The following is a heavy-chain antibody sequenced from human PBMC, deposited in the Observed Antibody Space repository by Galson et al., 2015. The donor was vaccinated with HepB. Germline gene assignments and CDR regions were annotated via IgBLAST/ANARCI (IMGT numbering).Heavy chain of an antibody. CDR2: IYYSGST. CDR1: GGSISSSSYY. Sequence: LSLTCTVSGGSISSSSYYWGWIRQPPGKGLEWIGSIYYSGSTYYNPSLKSRVTISVDTSKNQFSLKLSSVTAADTAVYYCASEGYSSSSIADRDAFDIWGQGTMVTVSS. D-gene: IGHD6-6*01. J-gene: IGHJ3*02. CDR3: ASEGYSSSSIADRDAFDI. V-gene: IGHV4-39*01.